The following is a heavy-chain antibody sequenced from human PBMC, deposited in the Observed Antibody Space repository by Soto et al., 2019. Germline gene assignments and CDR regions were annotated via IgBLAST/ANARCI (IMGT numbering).Heavy chain of an antibody. CDR3: ASYSWNTDGMTPGIDY. Sequence: PSETLALTCTVSGCSISSCAYYWSWIRQHPGKGLEWIGYIYYSGSTYYNPSLKSRVTISIDTSGNQFSLNLSSGTAADTAVYYCASYSWNTDGMTPGIDYWGQGAVATVSS. V-gene: IGHV4-31*03. D-gene: IGHD2-15*01. CDR1: GCSISSCAYY. J-gene: IGHJ4*02. CDR2: IYYSGST.